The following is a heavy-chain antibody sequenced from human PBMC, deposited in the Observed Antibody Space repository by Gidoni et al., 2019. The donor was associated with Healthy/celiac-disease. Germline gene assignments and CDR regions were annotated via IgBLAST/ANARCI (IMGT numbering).Heavy chain of an antibody. Sequence: QVQLQQWGAGLLKPSETLSLTCAVYGGSFSGYYWSWIRQPPGKGLEWIGEINHSGSTNYNPSLKSRVTISVDTSKNQFSLKLSSVTAADTAVYYCAREVRGVSSTYLNWFDPWGQGTLVTVSS. V-gene: IGHV4-34*01. D-gene: IGHD2-2*01. CDR3: AREVRGVSSTYLNWFDP. CDR1: GGSFSGYY. J-gene: IGHJ5*02. CDR2: INHSGST.